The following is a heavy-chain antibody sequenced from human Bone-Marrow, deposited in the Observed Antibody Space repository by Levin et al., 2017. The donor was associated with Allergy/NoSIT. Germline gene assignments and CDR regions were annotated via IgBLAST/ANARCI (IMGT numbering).Heavy chain of an antibody. CDR1: GESITKNY. Sequence: TGGSLRLSCAVYGESITKNYWGWIRQPPGKGLEWIGYVDYRGRTNYSPSLKSRAAISIDTSKNQFSLRLTSVAAADTAVYYCARVGGRLCSGNRCYEGKFVYWGHGTLVTVSS. CDR3: ARVGGRLCSGNRCYEGKFVY. V-gene: IGHV4-59*12. D-gene: IGHD2-15*01. J-gene: IGHJ4*01. CDR2: VDYRGRT.